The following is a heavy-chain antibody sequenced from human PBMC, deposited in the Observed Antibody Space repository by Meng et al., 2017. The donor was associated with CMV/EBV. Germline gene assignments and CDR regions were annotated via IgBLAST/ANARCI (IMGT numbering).Heavy chain of an antibody. CDR3: ARDYSNYEGYYYYYGMDV. D-gene: IGHD4-11*01. V-gene: IGHV1-2*02. Sequence: ASVKVSCKASGYTFTGYYMYWVRQAPGQGLEWMGWINPNSGGTNYAQQFQGRVTMTRDTSISTAYMELSRLRSDDTAVYYCARDYSNYEGYYYYYGMDVWGQGTTVTVSS. CDR1: GYTFTGYY. CDR2: INPNSGGT. J-gene: IGHJ6*02.